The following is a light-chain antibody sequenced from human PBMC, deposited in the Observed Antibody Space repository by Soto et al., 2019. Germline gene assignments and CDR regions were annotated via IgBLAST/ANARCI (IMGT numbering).Light chain of an antibody. CDR3: SSYTSSSTLYV. J-gene: IGLJ1*01. V-gene: IGLV2-14*01. CDR2: DVS. Sequence: QSVLTQPASGSGSPGQSITISCTGTSSDVGGYNYVSWYQQHPGKAPKLMVYDVSNRPSGVSNRFSGSKSGNTASLTISELQAEDEADYYCSSYTSSSTLYVFGTGTKVTVL. CDR1: SSDVGGYNY.